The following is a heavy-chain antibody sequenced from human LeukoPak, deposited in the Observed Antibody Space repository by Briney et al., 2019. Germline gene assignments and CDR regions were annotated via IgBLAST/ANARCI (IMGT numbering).Heavy chain of an antibody. CDR1: GYTFTSYD. CDR2: MNPNSGNT. V-gene: IGHV1-8*03. J-gene: IGHJ4*02. CDR3: ARTKTGPRRVDFDY. D-gene: IGHD7-27*01. Sequence: GASVKVSCKASGYTFTSYDINWVRQATGQGLEWMGWMNPNSGNTGYAQKFQGRVTITRNTSISTAYMELSSLRSEDTAVYYCARTKTGPRRVDFDYWDQGTLVTVSS.